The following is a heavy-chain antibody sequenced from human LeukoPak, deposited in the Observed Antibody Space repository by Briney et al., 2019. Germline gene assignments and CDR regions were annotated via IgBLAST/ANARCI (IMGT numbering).Heavy chain of an antibody. V-gene: IGHV3-21*01. J-gene: IGHJ4*02. CDR2: ISSSTSYI. D-gene: IGHD4-17*01. CDR1: GFTFSSYS. Sequence: GGSLRLSCAASGFTFSSYSMKWIRQAPRKGQEWVLSISSSTSYIYYADSVKGRFTISKDNAKNSLYLQMNSLRAEDTAVYYCARAGGCTVSHSDYWGQGTLVTVSS. CDR3: ARAGGCTVSHSDY.